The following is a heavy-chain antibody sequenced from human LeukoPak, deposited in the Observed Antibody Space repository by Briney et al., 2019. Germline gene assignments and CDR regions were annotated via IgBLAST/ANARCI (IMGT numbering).Heavy chain of an antibody. J-gene: IGHJ4*02. V-gene: IGHV3-21*01. D-gene: IGHD6-13*01. CDR3: ARVRGNRVFAGLDY. Sequence: PGGSLRLSCAASGFTFSSYSMNWVRQAPGKGLEWVSSISSSSSYIYYADSVKGRFTISRDNAKNSLYLQMNSLRAEDTAVYYCARVRGNRVFAGLDYWGQGTLVTVSS. CDR1: GFTFSSYS. CDR2: ISSSSSYI.